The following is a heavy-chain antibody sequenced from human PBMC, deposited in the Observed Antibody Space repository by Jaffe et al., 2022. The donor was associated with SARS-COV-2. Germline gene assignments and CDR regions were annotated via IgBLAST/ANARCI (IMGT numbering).Heavy chain of an antibody. Sequence: QVQLVQSGAEVKKPGSSVRVSCKPSGGSFSSYSVSWVRQAPGQRLEWMGRVIPILQIPNYAPTFRGRVTITADKFTSTVHMELSSLRPEDTAIYYCARALYQGGNNFGGHWFDSWGQGTLVIVSS. J-gene: IGHJ5*01. CDR2: VIPILQIP. CDR1: GGSFSSYS. CDR3: ARALYQGGNNFGGHWFDS. D-gene: IGHD3-3*01. V-gene: IGHV1-69*02.